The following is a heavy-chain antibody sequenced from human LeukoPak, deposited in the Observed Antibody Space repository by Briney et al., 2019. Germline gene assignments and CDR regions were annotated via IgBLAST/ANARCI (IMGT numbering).Heavy chain of an antibody. CDR3: ARDGPRIAALGEDFDY. J-gene: IGHJ4*02. CDR2: VNPSGGST. D-gene: IGHD6-6*01. Sequence: ASVKVSCKASGYTFTSYYMHWVRQAPGQGLEWMGIVNPSGGSTSYAQKFQGRVTMTRDTSTSTVYMELSSLRSEDTAVYYCARDGPRIAALGEDFDYWGQGTLVTVSS. CDR1: GYTFTSYY. V-gene: IGHV1-46*01.